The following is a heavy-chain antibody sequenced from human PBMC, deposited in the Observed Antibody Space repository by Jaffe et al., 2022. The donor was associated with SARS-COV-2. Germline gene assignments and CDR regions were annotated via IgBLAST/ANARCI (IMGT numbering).Heavy chain of an antibody. J-gene: IGHJ4*02. V-gene: IGHV4-39*01. CDR2: IYYSGST. CDR3: ARRIAVGFSYYFDY. CDR1: GGSISSSSYY. D-gene: IGHD6-19*01. Sequence: QLQLQESGPGLVKPSETLSLTCTVSGGSISSSSYYWGWIRQPPGKGLEWIGSIYYSGSTYYNPSLKSRVTISVDTSKNQFSLKLSSVTAADTAVYYCARRIAVGFSYYFDYWGQGTLVTVSS.